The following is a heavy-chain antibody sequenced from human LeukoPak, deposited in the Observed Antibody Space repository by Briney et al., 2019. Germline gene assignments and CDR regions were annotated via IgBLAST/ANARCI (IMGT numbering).Heavy chain of an antibody. CDR1: GGSISSSSYY. CDR2: IYYSGST. J-gene: IGHJ5*02. V-gene: IGHV4-39*01. CDR3: ARHSYPRGQWLVIGYPPWFDP. Sequence: NPSETLSLTCTVSGGSISSSSYYWGWIRQPPGKGLEWIGSIYYSGSTYYNPSLKSRVTISVDTSKNQFSLKLSSVTAADTAVYYCARHSYPRGQWLVIGYPPWFDPWGQGTLVTVSS. D-gene: IGHD6-19*01.